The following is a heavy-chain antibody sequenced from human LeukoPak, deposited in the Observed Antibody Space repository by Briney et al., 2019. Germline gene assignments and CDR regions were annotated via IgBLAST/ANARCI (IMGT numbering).Heavy chain of an antibody. J-gene: IGHJ4*02. CDR3: ARARYYDNSGYFFCAD. V-gene: IGHV1-69*04. CDR2: IIPILGIA. CDR1: GGTFSSYA. D-gene: IGHD3-22*01. Sequence: SVKVSGKASGGTFSSYAISWVRQAPGQGLEWMGRIIPILGIANYAQKFQGRVTITADKSTSTAYMDLRSLTSDDTAVYFCARARYYDNSGYFFCADWGQGTLVTVSS.